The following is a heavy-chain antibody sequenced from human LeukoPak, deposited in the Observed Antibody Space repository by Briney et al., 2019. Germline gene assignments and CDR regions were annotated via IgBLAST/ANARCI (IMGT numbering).Heavy chain of an antibody. CDR2: INHSGST. J-gene: IGHJ4*02. D-gene: IGHD3-22*01. CDR3: ASEFRITMIVVVISY. Sequence: SETLSLTCSVYGGSFSGFYWNWIRQPPGKGLEWIGEINHSGSTHYSPSLKSRVTISVDRSKNQFSLKLSSVTAADTAVYYCASEFRITMIVVVISYWGQGTLVTVSS. CDR1: GGSFSGFY. V-gene: IGHV4-34*01.